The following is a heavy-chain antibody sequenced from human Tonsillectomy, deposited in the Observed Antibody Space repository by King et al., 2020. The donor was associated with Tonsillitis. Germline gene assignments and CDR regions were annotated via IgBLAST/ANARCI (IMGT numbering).Heavy chain of an antibody. V-gene: IGHV4-61*01. CDR3: ARSEARQGLFHY. CDR2: LYYRGST. J-gene: IGHJ4*02. CDR1: GGSVSSGSYY. Sequence: VQLQESGPGLVKPSETLSLTCTVSGGSVSSGSYYWSWIRQPPGKGLEWIGHLYYRGSTDYNPSPKNRATLSVHTSKDQFSLKLSSVAAADTAVDYCARSEARQGLFHYWGQGTLVPVSS. D-gene: IGHD6-6*01.